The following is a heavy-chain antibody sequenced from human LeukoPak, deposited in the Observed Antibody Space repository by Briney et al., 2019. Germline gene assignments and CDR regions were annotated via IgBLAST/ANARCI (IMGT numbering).Heavy chain of an antibody. J-gene: IGHJ4*02. CDR1: GFTFSNYG. V-gene: IGHV3-30*18. D-gene: IGHD6-6*01. CDR3: VKETDEYSSSSSDY. Sequence: GGSLRLPCAASGFTFSNYGMQWVRQAPGKGLEWVAVISYTGKSQYYVDSVKGRFTISRDNSKNTLYLQMSSLRAEDTAAYYCVKETDEYSSSSSDYWGQGTLVTVSS. CDR2: ISYTGKSQ.